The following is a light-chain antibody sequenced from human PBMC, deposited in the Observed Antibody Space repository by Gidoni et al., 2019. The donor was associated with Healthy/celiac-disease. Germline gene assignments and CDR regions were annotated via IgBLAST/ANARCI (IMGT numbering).Light chain of an antibody. J-gene: IGKJ1*01. Sequence: DIQMTQSPSSLSASVGDRVTITCRASQSISSYLNWSQQKPGKAPKLLIYAASSLQSGFPSRFSGSGFGTDFTLTISSLQPEDFATYYCQQSYSTWTFGQGTKVEIK. CDR1: QSISSY. CDR3: QQSYSTWT. V-gene: IGKV1-39*01. CDR2: AAS.